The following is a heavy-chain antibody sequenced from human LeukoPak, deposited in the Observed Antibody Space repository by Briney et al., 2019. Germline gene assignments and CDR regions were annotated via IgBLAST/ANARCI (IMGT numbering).Heavy chain of an antibody. J-gene: IGHJ3*02. Sequence: SETLSLTCTVSGGSIRSPTYYWGWIRQPPGKGLEWIGSIYYSGNTYYNPSLMSRVTISVDTSKNQFSLKLNSVTAADTAVYYCARDRAHYYDSSGYHGAFDIWGQGTMVTVSS. CDR2: IYYSGNT. V-gene: IGHV4-39*07. CDR3: ARDRAHYYDSSGYHGAFDI. CDR1: GGSIRSPTYY. D-gene: IGHD3-22*01.